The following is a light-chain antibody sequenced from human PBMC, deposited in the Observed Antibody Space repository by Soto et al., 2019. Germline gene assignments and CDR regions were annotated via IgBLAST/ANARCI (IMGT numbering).Light chain of an antibody. J-gene: IGKJ1*01. CDR1: QSVSSN. CDR2: GAS. V-gene: IGKV3-15*01. CDR3: QQCRNWPRT. Sequence: EIVMTQSPATLSVSPGERATLSCRASQSVSSNLAWYQQKPGQAPRLLIYGASNRGTGIPARFSGSGSGTEFTLTISSLQSEDFAVYYCQQCRNWPRTFGQGTKVEIK.